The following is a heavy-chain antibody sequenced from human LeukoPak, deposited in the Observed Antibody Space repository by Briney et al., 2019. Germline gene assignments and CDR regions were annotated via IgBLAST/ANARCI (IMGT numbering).Heavy chain of an antibody. D-gene: IGHD4-11*01. J-gene: IGHJ5*02. CDR1: GFTFTSYA. V-gene: IGHV1-3*01. CDR3: ARDTTGLLGFDP. CDR2: INAGNGNT. Sequence: GGSLRLSCAASGFTFTSYAMHWVRQAPGQRLEWMGWINAGNGNTKYSQKFQGRVTITRDTSASTAYTELSSLRSEDTAVYYCARDTTGLLGFDPWGQGTLVTVSS.